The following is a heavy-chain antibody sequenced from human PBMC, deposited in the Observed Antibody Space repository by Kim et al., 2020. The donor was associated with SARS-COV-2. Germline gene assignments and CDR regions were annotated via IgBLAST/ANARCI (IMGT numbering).Heavy chain of an antibody. Sequence: GGSLRLSCAASGFTFNIYSMNWVRQAPGKGLEWVSYISSSSSATYYADSVKGRFTISRDNAKNSLFLQMNSLRAEDTAVYYCARDDYYGSGSSYYSYYGMDVWGQGTTVTVSS. V-gene: IGHV3-48*04. CDR1: GFTFNIYS. D-gene: IGHD3-10*01. CDR3: ARDDYYGSGSSYYSYYGMDV. CDR2: ISSSSSAT. J-gene: IGHJ6*02.